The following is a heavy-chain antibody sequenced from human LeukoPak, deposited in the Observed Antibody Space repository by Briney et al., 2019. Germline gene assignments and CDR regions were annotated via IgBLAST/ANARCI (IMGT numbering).Heavy chain of an antibody. D-gene: IGHD3-10*01. J-gene: IGHJ6*03. CDR2: IYYSGST. CDR3: ASVRRGFGESSKYYSYYYMDV. V-gene: IGHV4-34*01. CDR1: GGSFSGYY. Sequence: PSETLSLTCAVYGGSFSGYYWGWIRQPPGKGLEWIGNIYYSGSTYFNPSLKSRVTISVDTSKNQFSLKLSAVTAADTAVYYCASVRRGFGESSKYYSYYYMDVWGNGTTVTISS.